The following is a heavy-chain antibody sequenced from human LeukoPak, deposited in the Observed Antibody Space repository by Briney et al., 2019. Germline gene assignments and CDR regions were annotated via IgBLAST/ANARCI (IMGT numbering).Heavy chain of an antibody. Sequence: SETLSLTCTVSGGSISSSSYYWGWIRQPPGKGLEWIGSIYYSGSTYYNPSLKSRVTISVDTSKNQFSLKLSSVTAADTAVYYCASRGITIFGVVSPYYFDYWGQGTLVTVSS. CDR3: ASRGITIFGVVSPYYFDY. V-gene: IGHV4-39*01. CDR1: GGSISSSSYY. D-gene: IGHD3-3*01. J-gene: IGHJ4*02. CDR2: IYYSGST.